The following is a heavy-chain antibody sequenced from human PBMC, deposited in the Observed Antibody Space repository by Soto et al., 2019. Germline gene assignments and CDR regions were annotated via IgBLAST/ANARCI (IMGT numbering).Heavy chain of an antibody. Sequence: QVQLVESGGGVVQPGRSLRLSCAASGFTFSSYGMHWVRQAPGKGLEWVAVIWYDGSKKYYADSVKGRFTISRDNSKNTLYLQMNSLRAEDTAVYYCARDRITMVRGVIPDAFDIWGQGTMVTVSS. CDR3: ARDRITMVRGVIPDAFDI. D-gene: IGHD3-10*01. V-gene: IGHV3-33*01. J-gene: IGHJ3*02. CDR1: GFTFSSYG. CDR2: IWYDGSKK.